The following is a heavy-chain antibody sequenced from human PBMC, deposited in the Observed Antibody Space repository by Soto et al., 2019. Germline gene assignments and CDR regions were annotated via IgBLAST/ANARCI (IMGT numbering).Heavy chain of an antibody. CDR1: GFTFRSYW. D-gene: IGHD6-6*01. Sequence: GGSLRLSCAASGFTFRSYWMQWVRQAPGKGLVWVSWINSDGSSTSYADNVKGRFTISRDNAKNTLYLQMNSLRAEDTVVYYCASGGSSLNFDSWGQGTLVTVS. J-gene: IGHJ4*02. CDR3: ASGGSSLNFDS. V-gene: IGHV3-74*01. CDR2: INSDGSST.